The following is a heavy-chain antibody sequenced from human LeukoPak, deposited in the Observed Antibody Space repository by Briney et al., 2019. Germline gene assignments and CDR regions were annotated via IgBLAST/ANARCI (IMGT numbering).Heavy chain of an antibody. Sequence: GESLKISCKGSGYSFTSYWIGWVRQMPGKGLEWMGIIYPGDSDTRYSPSFQGQVTISADKSISTAYLQWSSLKASDTAMYYCARRGGYCSSTSCWGAGWFDPWGQETLVTVSS. J-gene: IGHJ5*02. CDR3: ARRGGYCSSTSCWGAGWFDP. V-gene: IGHV5-51*01. CDR2: IYPGDSDT. D-gene: IGHD2-2*01. CDR1: GYSFTSYW.